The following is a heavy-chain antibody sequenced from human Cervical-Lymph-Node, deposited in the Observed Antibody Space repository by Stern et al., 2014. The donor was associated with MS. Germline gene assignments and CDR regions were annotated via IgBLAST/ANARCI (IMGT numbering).Heavy chain of an antibody. D-gene: IGHD3-22*01. J-gene: IGHJ4*02. CDR2: ISPYHGSV. Sequence: QVQLVQSGAEVKKPGASVKVSCKASGFSFTSFGINWVRQAPGQGPEWMGWISPYHGSVDYAQKLQGRVTMTTDTSTTTAYMELRSLRPDDTAVYYCVRGSGPGIVVAMPFDYWGQGTLVTVSS. V-gene: IGHV1-18*01. CDR1: GFSFTSFG. CDR3: VRGSGPGIVVAMPFDY.